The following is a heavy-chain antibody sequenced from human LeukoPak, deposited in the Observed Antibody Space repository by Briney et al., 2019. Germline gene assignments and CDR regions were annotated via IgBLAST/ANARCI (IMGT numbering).Heavy chain of an antibody. CDR2: IYHSGST. J-gene: IGHJ4*02. V-gene: IGHV4-38-2*01. Sequence: SETLSLTCAVSGYSISSGYYWGWIRQPPGKGLEWVGSIYHSGSTYYNPSLKSRVTISVDTSKNQFSLKLSSVTAADTAVYYCAGGGVVAATYFAYWGQGTLVTVSS. D-gene: IGHD2-15*01. CDR3: AGGGVVAATYFAY. CDR1: GYSISSGYY.